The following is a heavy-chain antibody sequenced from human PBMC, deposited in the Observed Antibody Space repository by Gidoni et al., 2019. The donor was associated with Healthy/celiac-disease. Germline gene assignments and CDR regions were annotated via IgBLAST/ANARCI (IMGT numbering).Heavy chain of an antibody. Sequence: QLQLQESGPGLVKPSETLPLTCTVSGGSISSSSYYWCWIRQPPGKGLEWIGSIYYSGSTYYNPSLKSRVTISVDTSKNQFSLKLSSVTAADTAVYYCARHASAAAAGVTWFDPWGQGTLVTVSS. D-gene: IGHD6-13*01. CDR3: ARHASAAAAGVTWFDP. V-gene: IGHV4-39*01. CDR2: IYYSGST. J-gene: IGHJ5*02. CDR1: GGSISSSSYY.